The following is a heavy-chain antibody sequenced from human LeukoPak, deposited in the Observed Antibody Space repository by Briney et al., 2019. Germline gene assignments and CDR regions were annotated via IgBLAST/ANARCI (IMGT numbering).Heavy chain of an antibody. CDR3: AKSVQLELQPPYYFDY. D-gene: IGHD1-1*01. Sequence: GGSLRLSCVGSGFTFRSHAMSWVRQAPEKGLEFVSGIYENGGTTYYADSVKGRFSISRDNSKNTLYLQMNSLRAEDTAVYYCAKSVQLELQPPYYFDYWGQGTLVTVSS. CDR1: GFTFRSHA. J-gene: IGHJ4*02. V-gene: IGHV3-23*01. CDR2: IYENGGTT.